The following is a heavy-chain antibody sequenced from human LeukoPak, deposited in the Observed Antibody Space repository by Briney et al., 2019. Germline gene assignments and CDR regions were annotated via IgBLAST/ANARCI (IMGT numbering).Heavy chain of an antibody. CDR1: GFTFSSYG. D-gene: IGHD1-26*01. J-gene: IGHJ3*02. V-gene: IGHV3-33*06. CDR3: AKDPLGLSAFDI. CDR2: IWYDGSNK. Sequence: PGGSLRLSCAASGFTFSSYGMHWVRQAPGKGLEWVAVIWYDGSNKYYADSVKGRFTISRDNSKNTLYLQMNSLRAEDTAVYYCAKDPLGLSAFDIWGQGTMVTVSS.